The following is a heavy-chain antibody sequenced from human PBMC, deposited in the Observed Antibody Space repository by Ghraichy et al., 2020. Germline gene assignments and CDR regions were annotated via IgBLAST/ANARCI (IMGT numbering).Heavy chain of an antibody. CDR1: GFTFWSYG. CDR3: AKGVVVRGASS. V-gene: IGHV3-NL1*01. D-gene: IGHD2-21*01. J-gene: IGHJ5*02. CDR2: IGRSDT. Sequence: GGSLRLSCAASGFTFWSYGMHWVRQAPGKGLEWVSSIGRSDTFYADSVRGRFSISRDNSKNTLYLQMTSLRPEDTAAYYCAKGVVVRGASSWGQGTLVNVSS.